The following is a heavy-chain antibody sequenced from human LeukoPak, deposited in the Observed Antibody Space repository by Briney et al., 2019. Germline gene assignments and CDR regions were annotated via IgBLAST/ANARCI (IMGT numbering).Heavy chain of an antibody. Sequence: ASVKVSCKASGYTFSDYYMHWVRQAPGQGLEWMGWINPYSGGTNYAQKFQGRVTMTRDTSITTAYMELSRLRSDDAAVYYCARDESGRKYGMDVWGRRTTVTVSS. D-gene: IGHD3-3*01. CDR2: INPYSGGT. V-gene: IGHV1-2*02. J-gene: IGHJ6*02. CDR1: GYTFSDYY. CDR3: ARDESGRKYGMDV.